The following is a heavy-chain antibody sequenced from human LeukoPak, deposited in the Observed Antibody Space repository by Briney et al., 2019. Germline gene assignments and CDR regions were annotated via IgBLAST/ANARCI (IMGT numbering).Heavy chain of an antibody. V-gene: IGHV1-2*06. D-gene: IGHD2-15*01. CDR2: INPNSGGT. J-gene: IGHJ4*02. Sequence: ASVKVSCKASGYTFTGYYMHWLRQAPGQGLEWMGRINPNSGGTNYAQKFQGRVTMTRDTSISTAYMELSRLRSDDTAVYYCARTVGVVVAASPLDYWGQGTLVTVSS. CDR3: ARTVGVVVAASPLDY. CDR1: GYTFTGYY.